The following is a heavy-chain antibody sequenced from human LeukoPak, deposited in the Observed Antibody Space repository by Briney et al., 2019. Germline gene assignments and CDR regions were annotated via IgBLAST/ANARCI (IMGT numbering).Heavy chain of an antibody. Sequence: GRSLRLSCAASGFTFSSYGLHWVRQAPGKGLEWVAVISNDGNNEYYADSVKGRFTISRDNSKNTLFLQMNSLRDEDTAVYYCASLLLYCSGGTCYSDYWGQGTLVTVSS. CDR3: ASLLLYCSGGTCYSDY. J-gene: IGHJ4*02. V-gene: IGHV3-30*03. CDR2: ISNDGNNE. D-gene: IGHD2-15*01. CDR1: GFTFSSYG.